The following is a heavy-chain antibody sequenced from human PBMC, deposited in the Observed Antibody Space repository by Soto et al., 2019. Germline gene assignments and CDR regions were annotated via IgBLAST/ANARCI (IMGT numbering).Heavy chain of an antibody. CDR1: GGTISSYY. Sequence: PSETLSLTCTVSGGTISSYYWSWIRQPPGKGLEWNGYIYYSASTNYNPSLKSRVTISVDTSKNQFSLKLSSVTAADTAVYYCARDGVPPGGLDYWGQGTLVTVSS. V-gene: IGHV4-59*01. CDR3: ARDGVPPGGLDY. CDR2: IYYSAST. D-gene: IGHD3-10*01. J-gene: IGHJ4*02.